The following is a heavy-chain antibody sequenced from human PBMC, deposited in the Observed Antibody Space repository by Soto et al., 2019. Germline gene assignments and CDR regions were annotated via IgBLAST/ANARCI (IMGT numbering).Heavy chain of an antibody. Sequence: HPGGSLRLSCAASGFTFSSYGMHWVRQAPGKGLEWVAVIWYDGSNKYYADSVKGRFTISRDNSKNTLYLQMNSLRAEDTAVYYCAREQSSLVAFDIWGQGTMVTVSS. V-gene: IGHV3-33*01. CDR1: GFTFSSYG. J-gene: IGHJ3*02. CDR3: AREQSSLVAFDI. D-gene: IGHD6-13*01. CDR2: IWYDGSNK.